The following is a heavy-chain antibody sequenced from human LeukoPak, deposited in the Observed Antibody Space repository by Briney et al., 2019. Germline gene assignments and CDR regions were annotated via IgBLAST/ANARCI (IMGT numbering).Heavy chain of an antibody. Sequence: GGSLRLSCAASGFTFSSYAMHWVRQAPDKGLEWVAVISHDGSNKYYADSVKGRFSISRDNSKNTLYLQMNGLRAEETAMYYCAKGGKWDVTPFDYWGQGTLVTVSS. V-gene: IGHV3-30-3*01. CDR3: AKGGKWDVTPFDY. J-gene: IGHJ4*02. CDR2: ISHDGSNK. CDR1: GFTFSSYA. D-gene: IGHD1-26*01.